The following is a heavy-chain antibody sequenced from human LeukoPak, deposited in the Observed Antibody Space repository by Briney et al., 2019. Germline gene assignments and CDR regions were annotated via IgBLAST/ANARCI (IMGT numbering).Heavy chain of an antibody. J-gene: IGHJ4*02. CDR2: IKQDGSEK. CDR1: GFTFSSYW. Sequence: GGSLRLSCAASGFTFSSYWMSWVRQAPGKGLEWVANIKQDGSEKYYVDSVKGRFTISRDNAKNSLYLQMNSLRAEDTAVYYCARDKDRIAAAGTTPFDYWGQGTLVTVSS. D-gene: IGHD6-13*01. V-gene: IGHV3-7*01. CDR3: ARDKDRIAAAGTTPFDY.